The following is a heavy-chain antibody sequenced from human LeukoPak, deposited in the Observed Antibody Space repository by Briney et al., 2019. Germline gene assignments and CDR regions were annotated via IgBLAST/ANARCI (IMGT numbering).Heavy chain of an antibody. CDR3: VKDGNDYDSSGYYYGANLDY. CDR1: GFTFSSYA. V-gene: IGHV3-64D*06. CDR2: ISSNGGST. J-gene: IGHJ4*02. D-gene: IGHD3-22*01. Sequence: GGSLRLSCSASGFTFSSYAMHWVRQAPGKGLEYVSAISSNGGSTYYADSVKGRFTISRDNSKNTLYLQMSSLRAEDTAVYYCVKDGNDYDSSGYYYGANLDYWGQGTLVTVSP.